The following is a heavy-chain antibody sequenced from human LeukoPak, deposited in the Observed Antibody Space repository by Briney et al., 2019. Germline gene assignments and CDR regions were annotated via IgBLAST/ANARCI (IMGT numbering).Heavy chain of an antibody. CDR3: ARSPYGDPQYYLDF. D-gene: IGHD4-17*01. CDR1: GFTFSSYA. V-gene: IGHV3-30-3*01. CDR2: ISYHGDNK. J-gene: IGHJ4*02. Sequence: GGSLRLSCAASGFTFSSYAMHWVRQAPGKGLEWVAIISYHGDNKYYADSVKGRFTISRDNSKNTMHLQMNTLRTEDTAVYFCARSPYGDPQYYLDFWGQGTLVTVSS.